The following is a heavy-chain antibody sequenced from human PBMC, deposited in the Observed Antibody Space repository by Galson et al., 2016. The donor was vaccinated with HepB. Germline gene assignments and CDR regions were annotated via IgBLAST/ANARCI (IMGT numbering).Heavy chain of an antibody. J-gene: IGHJ4*02. CDR3: ARGHPEPNYFYWIGTSYNFDF. CDR1: GFTFSMYW. Sequence: SLRLSCAGSGFTFSMYWMNWVRQAPGKGLEWVAGIRQDGNDKQYVDSVLGRFTISRDNTEKSVYLQMNSLRAEDTAVYYCARGHPEPNYFYWIGTSYNFDFWGQGTLVTVSS. V-gene: IGHV3-7*03. CDR2: IRQDGNDK. D-gene: IGHD3-3*01.